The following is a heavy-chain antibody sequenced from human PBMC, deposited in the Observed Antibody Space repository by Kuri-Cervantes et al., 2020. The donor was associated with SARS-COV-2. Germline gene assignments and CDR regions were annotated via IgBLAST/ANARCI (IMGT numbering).Heavy chain of an antibody. CDR2: IYYSGST. CDR3: ARPKSNSRYGIGAFDI. D-gene: IGHD5-24*01. J-gene: IGHJ3*02. Sequence: LRLSCTVSGGSISSGDYYWSWIRQPPGKGLEWIGYIYYSGSTYYNPSLKSRVTISVDTSKNQFSLKLSSVTAADTAVYYCARPKSNSRYGIGAFDIWGQGTMVTVSS. V-gene: IGHV4-30-4*01. CDR1: GGSISSGDYY.